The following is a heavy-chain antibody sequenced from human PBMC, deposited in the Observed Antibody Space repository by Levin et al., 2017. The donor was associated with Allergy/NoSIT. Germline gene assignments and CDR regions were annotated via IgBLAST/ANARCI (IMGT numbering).Heavy chain of an antibody. J-gene: IGHJ6*02. V-gene: IGHV3-23*01. D-gene: IGHD6-19*01. CDR1: GFTFSSNA. Sequence: GGSLRLSCAASGFTFSSNAMSWVRQAPGKGLEWVSGISGNGDRTYYADSVKGRFTISRDNSKNTLYLEMISLRAEDTAVYYCANPPLAVADPYYYYYNMDVWGQGTTVTVSS. CDR2: ISGNGDRT. CDR3: ANPPLAVADPYYYYYNMDV.